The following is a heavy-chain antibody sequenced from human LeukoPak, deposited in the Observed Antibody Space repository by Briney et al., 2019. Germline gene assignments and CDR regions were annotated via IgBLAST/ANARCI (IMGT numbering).Heavy chain of an antibody. Sequence: SETLSLTCTVSGGSISSYYWSWIRQPAGKGLEWIGRIYTSGSTNYNPSLKSRVTMSVDTSKNQFSLKLSSVTAADTAVYYCARDLSISYYDLDDAFDIWGQGTMVTVSS. CDR3: ARDLSISYYDLDDAFDI. V-gene: IGHV4-4*07. D-gene: IGHD3-22*01. J-gene: IGHJ3*02. CDR2: IYTSGST. CDR1: GGSISSYY.